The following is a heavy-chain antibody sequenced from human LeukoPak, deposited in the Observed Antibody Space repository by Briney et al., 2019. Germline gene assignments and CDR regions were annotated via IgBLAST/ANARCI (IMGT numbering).Heavy chain of an antibody. CDR2: IYYSGST. J-gene: IGHJ4*02. CDR3: ARGIAAAGIPVV. D-gene: IGHD6-13*01. Sequence: PSETLSLTCTVSGGSISSYYWSWIRQPPGKGLEWIGYIYYSGSTNYNPSLKSRVTISVDTSKNQFSLKLSSVTAADTAVYYCARGIAAAGIPVVWGQGTLVTVSS. CDR1: GGSISSYY. V-gene: IGHV4-59*12.